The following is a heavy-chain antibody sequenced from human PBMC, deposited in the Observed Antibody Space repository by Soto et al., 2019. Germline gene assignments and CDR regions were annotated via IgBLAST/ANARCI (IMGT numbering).Heavy chain of an antibody. D-gene: IGHD2-15*01. Sequence: GGSLRLSCAASGFTFSSYGMHWVRQAPGKGLEWVAVIWYDGSNKYYADSVKGRFTISRDNSKNTLYLQMNSLRAEDTAVYYCARGGGYCSGGSCYSRYGMDVWGQGTTVTVSS. CDR1: GFTFSSYG. CDR3: ARGGGYCSGGSCYSRYGMDV. CDR2: IWYDGSNK. V-gene: IGHV3-33*01. J-gene: IGHJ6*02.